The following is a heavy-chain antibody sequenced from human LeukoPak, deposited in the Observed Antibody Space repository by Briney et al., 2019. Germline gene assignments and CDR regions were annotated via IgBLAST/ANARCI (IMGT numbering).Heavy chain of an antibody. CDR2: IYPGDSDT. Sequence: GESLKISCKGSGYSFTSYWIGWVRQMPGKRLEGMGIIYPGDSDTRYSPSFQGQVTISADKSISTAYLQWSSLKASDTAMYYCARRAAAETNWFDPWGQGTLVTVSS. CDR1: GYSFTSYW. V-gene: IGHV5-51*01. CDR3: ARRAAAETNWFDP. J-gene: IGHJ5*02. D-gene: IGHD6-13*01.